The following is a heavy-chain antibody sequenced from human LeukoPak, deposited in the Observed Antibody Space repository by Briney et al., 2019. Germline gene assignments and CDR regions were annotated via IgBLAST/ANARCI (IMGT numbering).Heavy chain of an antibody. CDR2: IRSKANSYAT. CDR1: GFTFSGSA. Sequence: PGGSLRLSCAASGFTFSGSAMHWVRQASGKGLEWVGRIRSKANSYATAYAASVKGRSTISRDDSKNTAYLQMNSLKPEDTAVYYCTRRELNRYGDDIDYWGQGTLVTVSS. CDR3: TRRELNRYGDDIDY. D-gene: IGHD4-17*01. V-gene: IGHV3-73*01. J-gene: IGHJ4*02.